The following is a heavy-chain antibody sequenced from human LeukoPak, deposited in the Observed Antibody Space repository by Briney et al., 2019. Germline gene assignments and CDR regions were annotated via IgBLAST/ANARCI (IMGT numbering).Heavy chain of an antibody. CDR3: ARGEGQAVSAFDY. CDR1: GGSISSYY. D-gene: IGHD2-21*02. CDR2: IHYSGST. Sequence: SETLSLTCTVSGGSISSYYWNWIRQPPGKGLEWLGYIHYSGSTKYNPSLESRVTISLDTAKNQFSLRLSSLTAADTAVYYCARGEGQAVSAFDYWGQGMLVTASS. V-gene: IGHV4-59*01. J-gene: IGHJ4*02.